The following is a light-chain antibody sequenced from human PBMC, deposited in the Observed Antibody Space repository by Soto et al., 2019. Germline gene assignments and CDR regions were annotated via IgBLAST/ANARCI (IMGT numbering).Light chain of an antibody. CDR2: GAS. CDR1: QSVSNY. Sequence: EFVLTQSPATLSLSPGERATLSCRASQSVSNYLLWYQQKPGQAPRLLIYGASNRATGIPARFSGSGSGTDFTLTISSLEPDDFGVYYCQHCSNWPITFGQGTRLEIK. V-gene: IGKV3-11*01. J-gene: IGKJ5*01. CDR3: QHCSNWPIT.